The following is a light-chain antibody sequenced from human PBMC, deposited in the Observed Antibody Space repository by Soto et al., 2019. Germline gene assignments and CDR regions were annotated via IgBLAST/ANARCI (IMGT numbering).Light chain of an antibody. J-gene: IGLJ1*01. CDR1: SSDIGGYKY. Sequence: QSALTQPASVSGSPGQSITISCTGTSSDIGGYKYVSWYQQHPGKAPKLIIYEVSNRPSGVSNRFSGSKSGNTASLTISGLQAEDEADYYCSSYTSSSTLYVFGTGTQLTVL. V-gene: IGLV2-14*01. CDR3: SSYTSSSTLYV. CDR2: EVS.